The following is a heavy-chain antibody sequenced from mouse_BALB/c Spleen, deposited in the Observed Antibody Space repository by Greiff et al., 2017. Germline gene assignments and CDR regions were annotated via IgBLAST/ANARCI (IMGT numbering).Heavy chain of an antibody. V-gene: IGHV2-6-7*01. J-gene: IGHJ3*01. Sequence: QVQLKQSGPGLVAPSQSLSITCTVSGFSLTGYGVNWVRQPPGKGLEWLGMIWGDGSTDYNSALKSRLSISKDNSKSQVFLKMNSLQTDDTARYYCARERGLYDYDGSWFAYWGQGTLVTVSA. D-gene: IGHD2-4*01. CDR2: IWGDGST. CDR3: ARERGLYDYDGSWFAY. CDR1: GFSLTGYG.